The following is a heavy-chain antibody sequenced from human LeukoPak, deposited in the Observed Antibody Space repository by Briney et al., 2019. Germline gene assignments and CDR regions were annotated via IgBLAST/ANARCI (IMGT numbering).Heavy chain of an antibody. V-gene: IGHV7-4-1*02. J-gene: IGHJ6*03. CDR1: GYTFTSYA. Sequence: ASVKVSCKASGYTFTSYAMNWVRQAPGQGLEWMGWINTNTGNPTYAQGFTGRFVFSLDTSVSTAYLQISSLKAEDTAVYYRARDQGGGSYLANYYYYYMDVWGKGTTVTVSS. CDR2: INTNTGNP. D-gene: IGHD1-26*01. CDR3: ARDQGGGSYLANYYYYYMDV.